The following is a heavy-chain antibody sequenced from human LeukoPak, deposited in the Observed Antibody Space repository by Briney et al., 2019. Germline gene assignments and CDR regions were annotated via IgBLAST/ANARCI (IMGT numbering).Heavy chain of an antibody. D-gene: IGHD2-2*01. CDR3: ARDRCSSSSCYDDVFDY. V-gene: IGHV3-30*04. Sequence: GRSLSLSCAASGFTFSSYAMHWVRQPPGKGLEWVAVISYNGSNKYYADSVKGRFTISRDNCKTTLYLQMNSLRAEDTAVDYCARDRCSSSSCYDDVFDYWGQGTLVTVSS. CDR1: GFTFSSYA. J-gene: IGHJ4*02. CDR2: ISYNGSNK.